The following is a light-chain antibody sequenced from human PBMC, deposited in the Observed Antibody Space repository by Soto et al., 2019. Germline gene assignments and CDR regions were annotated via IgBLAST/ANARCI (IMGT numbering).Light chain of an antibody. CDR3: QQCLSVPYT. CDR1: QSVSYSSNNKHY. V-gene: IGKV4-1*01. Sequence: DIVMTQSPDSLAVSLGERATINCKSSQSVSYSSNNKHYLAWYQQKAGQPPKPLIYSASSRESGVPDRLSGSGSGTAFTLTISNLQAEDVAVYYCQQCLSVPYTFGGGTKVELK. J-gene: IGKJ4*01. CDR2: SAS.